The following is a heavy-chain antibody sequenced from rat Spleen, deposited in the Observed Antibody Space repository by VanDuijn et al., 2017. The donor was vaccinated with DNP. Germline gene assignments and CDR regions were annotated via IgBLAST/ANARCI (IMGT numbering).Heavy chain of an antibody. CDR1: GFTFSDYY. CDR3: TRSDSYGFPY. V-gene: IGHV5-7*01. J-gene: IGHJ3*01. CDR2: LSYNGGTP. D-gene: IGHD1-12*01. Sequence: EVLLVESDGGLVQPGRSLKLSCAVSGFTFSDYYMAWVRQAPAKGLEWVATLSYNGGTPYYRDSVKGRFTISRDNAQSTLYLQMDSLRSEDTATYYCTRSDSYGFPYWGQGTLVTVSS.